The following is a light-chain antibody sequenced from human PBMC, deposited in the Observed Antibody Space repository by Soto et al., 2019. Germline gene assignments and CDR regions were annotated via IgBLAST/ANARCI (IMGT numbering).Light chain of an antibody. V-gene: IGLV2-23*01. Sequence: QSALTQPASVSGSPGQSITISCTGTNSDVGSHNFVSWYQQYPGKAPKLLIYDASKRPSGLSNRFSGSKSGNTASLTISGLQAADEADYYCCSLTNGATWVFGGGTKLTVL. CDR3: CSLTNGATWV. CDR1: NSDVGSHNF. CDR2: DAS. J-gene: IGLJ3*02.